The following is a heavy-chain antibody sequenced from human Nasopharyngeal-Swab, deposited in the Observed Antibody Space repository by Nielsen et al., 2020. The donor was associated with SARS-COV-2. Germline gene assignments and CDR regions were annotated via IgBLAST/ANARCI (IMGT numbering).Heavy chain of an antibody. D-gene: IGHD2-15*01. J-gene: IGHJ4*02. CDR3: ASGPAYIVVVVAEPFDY. Sequence: RQAPGKGLEWIGSIYYSGSTYYNPSLKSRVTISVDTSKNQFSLKLSSVTAADTAVYYCASGPAYIVVVVAEPFDYWGQGTLVTVSS. CDR2: IYYSGST. V-gene: IGHV4-39*01.